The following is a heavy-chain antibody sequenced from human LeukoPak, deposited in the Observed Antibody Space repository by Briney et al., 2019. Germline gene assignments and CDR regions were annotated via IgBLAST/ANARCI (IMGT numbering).Heavy chain of an antibody. CDR3: ARDYVWGSYRPLDY. J-gene: IGHJ4*02. CDR2: INTNTGNP. Sequence: ASVKVSCKASGYTFTSYAMNWVRQAPGQGLEWMGWINTNTGNPTYVQGFTGRFVFSLDTSVSTAYLQISSLKAEDTAVYYCARDYVWGSYRPLDYWGQGTLVTVSS. CDR1: GYTFTSYA. D-gene: IGHD3-16*02. V-gene: IGHV7-4-1*02.